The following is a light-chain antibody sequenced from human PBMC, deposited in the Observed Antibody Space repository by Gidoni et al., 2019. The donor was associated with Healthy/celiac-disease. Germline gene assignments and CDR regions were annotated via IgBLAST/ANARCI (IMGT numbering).Light chain of an antibody. CDR3: MQSIQLPIT. V-gene: IGKV2D-29*01. CDR1: QSLLHSDGETY. Sequence: DMVMSQTTLSISVTPGQPASISCKSSQSLLHSDGETYLYGYLQKPGHTPQPLIYEVSNRFSGVPYRFSGSGSGTDFTLKLSRVEAEDVGVYYCMQSIQLPITFGQGTRLEIK. CDR2: EVS. J-gene: IGKJ5*01.